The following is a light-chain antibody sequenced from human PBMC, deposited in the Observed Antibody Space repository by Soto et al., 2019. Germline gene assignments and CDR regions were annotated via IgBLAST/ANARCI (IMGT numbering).Light chain of an antibody. J-gene: IGKJ1*01. Sequence: DIQMTQSPSSVSASVGARVTITCRASHDIGNWLAWYQQKPGKAPKLLIFGASSLQSGVPTRFSGERSGTDFTLTVSSLQPEDSATYFCQQANSVPPTFGQGTKVEV. CDR1: HDIGNW. CDR2: GAS. CDR3: QQANSVPPT. V-gene: IGKV1-12*01.